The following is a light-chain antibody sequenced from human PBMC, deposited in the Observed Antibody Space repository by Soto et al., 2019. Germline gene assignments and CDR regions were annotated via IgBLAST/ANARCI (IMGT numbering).Light chain of an antibody. J-gene: IGLJ1*01. CDR1: SSNIGSNT. Sequence: QPVLTQPPSASGTPGQRVTISCSGSSSNIGSNTVNWYQQLPGTAPKLLIYTNNQRPSGVPDRFSGSKSGTSASLAISGLQSEDAADYYCAAWDDILNGYVFGTGTKLTVL. CDR3: AAWDDILNGYV. CDR2: TNN. V-gene: IGLV1-44*01.